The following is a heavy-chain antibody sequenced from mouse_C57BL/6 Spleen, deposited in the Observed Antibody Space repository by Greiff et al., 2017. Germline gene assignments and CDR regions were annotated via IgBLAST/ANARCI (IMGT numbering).Heavy chain of an antibody. J-gene: IGHJ1*03. CDR1: GFTFSRYG. V-gene: IGHV5-6*01. Sequence: EVKLMESGGDLVKPGGSLKLSCAASGFTFSRYGMSWVRQTQDKRLEWVATISSGGSYTYYPDSVKGLFTISRDNAKNTLYLQMSSMKSEDTAVYYCARHYYDKMYFDVWGTGTTVTVSS. D-gene: IGHD2-4*01. CDR3: ARHYYDKMYFDV. CDR2: ISSGGSYT.